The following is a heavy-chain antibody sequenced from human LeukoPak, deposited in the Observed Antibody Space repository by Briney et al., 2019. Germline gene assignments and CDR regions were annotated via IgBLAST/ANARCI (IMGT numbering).Heavy chain of an antibody. J-gene: IGHJ4*02. V-gene: IGHV3-7*01. Sequence: GRSLRLSCAASGFTFSSHWMSWVRQAPGKGLEWVANIKQDGSEKYYLDSVKGRFTISRDNAKNSLYLQMNSLRAEDTAVYYCARDRGYFGDYWGQGTLVTVSS. CDR2: IKQDGSEK. CDR1: GFTFSSHW. D-gene: IGHD5-18*01. CDR3: ARDRGYFGDY.